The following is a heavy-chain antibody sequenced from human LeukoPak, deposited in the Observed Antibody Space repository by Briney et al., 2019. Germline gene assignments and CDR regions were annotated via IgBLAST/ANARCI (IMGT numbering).Heavy chain of an antibody. CDR2: IYPGDSDT. J-gene: IGHJ3*02. D-gene: IGHD3-22*01. Sequence: GESLKISCKGSGYNFANYWIAWVRQMPGKGLEWMGIIYPGDSDTRYSPSFQGQVTISADKSISTAYLQWSSLKASDTAMYYCARQYYYDSSGQLDIWGQGTMVTVSS. CDR1: GYNFANYW. V-gene: IGHV5-51*01. CDR3: ARQYYYDSSGQLDI.